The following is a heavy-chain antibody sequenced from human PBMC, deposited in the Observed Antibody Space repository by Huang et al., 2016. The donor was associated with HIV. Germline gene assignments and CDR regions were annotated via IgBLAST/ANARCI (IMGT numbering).Heavy chain of an antibody. V-gene: IGHV4-39*01. J-gene: IGHJ5*02. Sequence: QLQLQESGPGLVKPSETLSLTCTVSGGSISSSSYYWGWIRTPPGKGREGIGSIYHGGTTYYNPSLKSRVTISVDTSRTQCSRKLSSVTTAETAVYYCAAHGRIVGIPAAPLRFDPWGQGTLVTVSS. CDR1: GGSISSSSYY. D-gene: IGHD6-13*01. CDR3: AAHGRIVGIPAAPLRFDP. CDR2: IYHGGTT.